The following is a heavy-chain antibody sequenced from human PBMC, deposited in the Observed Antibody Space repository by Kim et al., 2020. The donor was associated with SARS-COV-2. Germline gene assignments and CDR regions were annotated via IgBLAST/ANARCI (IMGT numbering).Heavy chain of an antibody. Sequence: GGSLRLSCAASGFTFSSYGMHGVRQAPGKGLEWVAVISYDGSNKYYADSVKGRFTISRDNSKNTLYLQMNSLRAEDTAVYYCAKAGGGIAVAGTRSYFSVFDYWGQGTLVTVSS. V-gene: IGHV3-30*18. CDR1: GFTFSSYG. J-gene: IGHJ4*02. D-gene: IGHD6-19*01. CDR2: ISYDGSNK. CDR3: AKAGGGIAVAGTRSYFSVFDY.